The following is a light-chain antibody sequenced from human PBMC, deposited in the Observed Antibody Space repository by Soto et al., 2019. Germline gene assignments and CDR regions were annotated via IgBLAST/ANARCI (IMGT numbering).Light chain of an antibody. Sequence: DIQMTQSPSSLSASLGDRVTITCRASQVIDRWLAWYQQKPGEAPKVLIYATSSLRSGVPSRFSGSGSGTDFSLTISSLHPEDLATYYCKQSNSFPLTFGGGTKV. CDR1: QVIDRW. CDR2: ATS. J-gene: IGKJ4*01. CDR3: KQSNSFPLT. V-gene: IGKV1-12*01.